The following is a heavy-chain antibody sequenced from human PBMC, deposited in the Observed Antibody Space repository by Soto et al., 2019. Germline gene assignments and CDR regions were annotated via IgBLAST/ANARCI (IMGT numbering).Heavy chain of an antibody. D-gene: IGHD3-22*01. CDR2: IHHSGSN. CDR1: GGSTTSGGYD. J-gene: IGHJ4*02. CDR3: AREPYHYDSSGYYDC. V-gene: IGHV4-31*03. Sequence: SETLSLTCTVSGGSTTSGGYDWNWIRQHPGKGLEWIGYIHHSGSNYHNPSLESRVTMSIDTSKHQFSLKLSSVTAADTAIYYCAREPYHYDSSGYYDCWGQGTLVTVSS.